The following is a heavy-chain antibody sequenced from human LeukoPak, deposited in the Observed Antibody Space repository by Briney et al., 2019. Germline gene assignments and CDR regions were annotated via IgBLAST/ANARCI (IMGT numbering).Heavy chain of an antibody. V-gene: IGHV1-8*01. J-gene: IGHJ5*02. D-gene: IGHD6-19*01. CDR1: GYTFTSYD. Sequence: ASVKVSCKASGYTFTSYDINWVRQATGQGLEWMGWMNPNSGNTGYAQKFQGRVTMTRDMSTSTVYMELSSLRSEDTAVYYCARVPLRYSSGWYGFDPWGQGTLVTVSS. CDR3: ARVPLRYSSGWYGFDP. CDR2: MNPNSGNT.